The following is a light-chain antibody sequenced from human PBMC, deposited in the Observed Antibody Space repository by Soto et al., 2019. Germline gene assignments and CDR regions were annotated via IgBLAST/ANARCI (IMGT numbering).Light chain of an antibody. Sequence: QSALTQPASVSGSPGQSITISCTGTSSDIGDYDYVSWYQHLPGKAPKLLIFDVTHRPSGVSDRFSGSKSGNTASLTISGVQADDEADYYCSSYTISSTYVFGTGTKLTVL. CDR3: SSYTISSTYV. V-gene: IGLV2-14*01. J-gene: IGLJ1*01. CDR1: SSDIGDYDY. CDR2: DVT.